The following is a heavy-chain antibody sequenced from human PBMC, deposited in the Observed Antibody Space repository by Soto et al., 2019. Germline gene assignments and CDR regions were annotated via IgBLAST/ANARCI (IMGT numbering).Heavy chain of an antibody. V-gene: IGHV1-69*01. Sequence: QVQLVQSGAEVKKPGSSVXXSXXXXXXXXXSYXIXXXXXAPXXXLEXMXXXIPIFGTANYAQKFQGRVTITADESTSTAYMELSSLRSEDTAVYYCARNPGVAANPGYYYYGMDVWGQGTTVTVSS. D-gene: IGHD2-15*01. CDR1: XXXXXSYX. J-gene: IGHJ6*02. CDR3: ARNPGVAANPGYYYYGMDV. CDR2: XIPIFGTA.